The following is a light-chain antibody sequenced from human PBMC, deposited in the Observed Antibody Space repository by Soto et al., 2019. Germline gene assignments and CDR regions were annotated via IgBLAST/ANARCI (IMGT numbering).Light chain of an antibody. J-gene: IGKJ1*01. V-gene: IGKV4-1*01. CDR1: QSVLYSSNNKNY. CDR3: QQFYSTPQT. Sequence: VLTPSPDSLSVSLGERATINCKSSQSVLYSSNNKNYLAWYQQKPGQPPKLLIYWASTRESGVPDRFSGSGSGTDFTLTISSLQAEDVAVYYCQQFYSTPQTFGQGTKVDIK. CDR2: WAS.